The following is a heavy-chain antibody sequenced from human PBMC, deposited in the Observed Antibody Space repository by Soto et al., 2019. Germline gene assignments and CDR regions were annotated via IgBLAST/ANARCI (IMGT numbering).Heavy chain of an antibody. Sequence: QVQLVESGGGVVQPGRSLRLSCAASGFTFSSYGMHWVRQAPGKGLEWVAVMSYDGSNEYYADSVKGRFTISRDNSKNTLYLQMNRLRAEDTAVYYCAKGEYYYDSSGYSPFDYWGQGTLVTVSS. CDR3: AKGEYYYDSSGYSPFDY. J-gene: IGHJ4*02. V-gene: IGHV3-30*18. D-gene: IGHD3-22*01. CDR1: GFTFSSYG. CDR2: MSYDGSNE.